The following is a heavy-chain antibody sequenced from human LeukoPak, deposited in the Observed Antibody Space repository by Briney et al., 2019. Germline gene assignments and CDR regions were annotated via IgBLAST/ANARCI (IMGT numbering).Heavy chain of an antibody. D-gene: IGHD1-26*01. V-gene: IGHV3-74*01. J-gene: IGHJ4*02. CDR3: ARDQVGATPIDY. CDR2: INGDGGST. Sequence: GGSLTLSCAASGFTFSNYWMHWVRQLPGKELLWVAHINGDGGSTGYADSVKGRFNISRDNDKNTLYLHMNSLRAEDTAVYSCARDQVGATPIDYWGQGTLVTVSS. CDR1: GFTFSNYW.